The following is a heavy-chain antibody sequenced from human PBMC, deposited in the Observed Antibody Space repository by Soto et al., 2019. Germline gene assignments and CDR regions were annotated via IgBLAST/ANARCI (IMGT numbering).Heavy chain of an antibody. V-gene: IGHV3-30*03. CDR3: VSDRGYGHASVPYS. D-gene: IGHD5-18*01. J-gene: IGHJ4*02. CDR2: ISYDGGLQ. CDR1: GFTFSSYG. Sequence: QAQLVESGGGVVQPGRSLRLSCAASGFTFSSYGMHWVRQAPGTGLEWVAVISYDGGLQHYADSVKGRFTISRDNSKNMVLLQMNSLIAEDTAVYYCVSDRGYGHASVPYSWGQVALVSVSS.